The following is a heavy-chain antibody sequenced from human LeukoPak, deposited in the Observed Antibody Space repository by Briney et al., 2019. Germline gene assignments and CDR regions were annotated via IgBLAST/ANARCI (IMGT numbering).Heavy chain of an antibody. J-gene: IGHJ4*02. CDR3: ATPSGSYFGYYYLHY. Sequence: ATVKVSCKASGHKFSDYYMHWVKQAPGKGPEWMGRVNPKSGETYYASKFHGRLTITVDLSTNTAFMELNRLTSDDTALYYCATPSGSYFGYYYLHYWGLGTQVTVSS. CDR2: VNPKSGET. V-gene: IGHV1-69-2*01. CDR1: GHKFSDYY. D-gene: IGHD3-22*01.